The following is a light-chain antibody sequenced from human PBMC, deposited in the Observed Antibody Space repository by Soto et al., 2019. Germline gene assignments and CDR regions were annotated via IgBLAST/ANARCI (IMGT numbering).Light chain of an antibody. Sequence: EIVLTQSPATLSLSPGERATLSCRASQNVGNNLAWYQQKSGKPPRLVIYDSTLRANGVPDRFSGSGSGTDFTLTISRLEAEDFAVYYCQQSSSSPITFGQGTRLEIK. J-gene: IGKJ5*01. CDR2: DST. CDR1: QNVGNN. CDR3: QQSSSSPIT. V-gene: IGKV3-20*01.